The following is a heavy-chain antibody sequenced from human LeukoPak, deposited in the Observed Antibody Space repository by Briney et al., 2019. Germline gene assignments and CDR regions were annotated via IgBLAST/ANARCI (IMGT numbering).Heavy chain of an antibody. V-gene: IGHV4-59*01. J-gene: IGHJ4*02. Sequence: PSETLSLTCTVSGGSISSYYWSWIRQPPGKGLEWIGYIYYSGSTSYNPSLKSRVTISVDTSKNHFSLKLSSVTAADTAVYYCARVNYDSGASYPDYWGQGTLVTASS. CDR1: GGSISSYY. D-gene: IGHD3-22*01. CDR2: IYYSGST. CDR3: ARVNYDSGASYPDY.